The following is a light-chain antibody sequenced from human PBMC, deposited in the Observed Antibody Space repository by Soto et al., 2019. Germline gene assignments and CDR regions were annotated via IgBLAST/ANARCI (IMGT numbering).Light chain of an antibody. V-gene: IGKV1-8*01. CDR2: DAS. CDR1: QGISSY. J-gene: IGKJ1*01. CDR3: QQYKTYFRT. Sequence: IRMTQSPSSFSASPGDRVTITCRASQGISSYLAWYQQKPGRAPKLLIYDASKLNIGVPSTFSGSGSETEFTLTINSLQADDFATYYCQQYKTYFRTFGQGTKVDIK.